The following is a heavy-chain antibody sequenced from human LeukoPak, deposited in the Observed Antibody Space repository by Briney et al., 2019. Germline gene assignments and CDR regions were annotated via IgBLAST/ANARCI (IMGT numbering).Heavy chain of an antibody. D-gene: IGHD4-23*01. CDR2: IWYDGSNK. V-gene: IGHV3-33*06. J-gene: IGHJ4*02. CDR1: GFTFSSYG. CDR3: AKDFRDYGGNSGFDY. Sequence: QPGRSLRLSCAASGFTFSSYGMHWVRQAPGKGLEWVAVIWYDGSNKYYADSVKGRFTISRDNSKNTLYLQMNSLRAEDTAVYYCAKDFRDYGGNSGFDYWGQGTLVTVSS.